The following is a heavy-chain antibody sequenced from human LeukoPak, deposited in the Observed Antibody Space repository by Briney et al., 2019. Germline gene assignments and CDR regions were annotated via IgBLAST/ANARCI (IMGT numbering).Heavy chain of an antibody. Sequence: ASVKVSCKTSGGTFTGYAITWVRQAPGQGLEWMGKIIPISGTTNYAQKLQGRVTFTADESTSTAYMELSSLRSEDTALYYCARKLRLGGNWFDPWGQGTLVTVSS. D-gene: IGHD1-26*01. CDR1: GGTFTGYA. CDR2: IIPISGTT. J-gene: IGHJ5*02. V-gene: IGHV1-69*13. CDR3: ARKLRLGGNWFDP.